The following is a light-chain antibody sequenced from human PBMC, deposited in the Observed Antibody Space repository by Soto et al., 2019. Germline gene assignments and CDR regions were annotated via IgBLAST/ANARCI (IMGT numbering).Light chain of an antibody. CDR2: GAS. CDR3: LQDYNYPRT. CDR1: QAIRND. Sequence: IQMTQSPSSLSASVGDRVTITCRASQAIRNDLGWYQQKPGKAPKVLINGASNLQSGVPSRFSGSGSCTEFTLTISSLQPEDFATDFCLQDYNYPRTFGQGTKVDIK. J-gene: IGKJ1*01. V-gene: IGKV1-6*02.